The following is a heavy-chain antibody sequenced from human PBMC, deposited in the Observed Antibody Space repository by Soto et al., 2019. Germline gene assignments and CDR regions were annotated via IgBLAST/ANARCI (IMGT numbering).Heavy chain of an antibody. V-gene: IGHV4-4*02. CDR2: IYHSGST. J-gene: IGHJ6*02. D-gene: IGHD6-19*01. Sequence: QVQLQESGPGLVKPSGTLSLTCAVSGGSISSSNWWSWVRQPPGKGLEWIGEIYHSGSTNYNPSLKSGVTISVDKSKNQFSLKLSSVTAADTAVYYCARAEAVHYYYYYGMDVWGQGTTVTVSS. CDR1: GGSISSSNW. CDR3: ARAEAVHYYYYYGMDV.